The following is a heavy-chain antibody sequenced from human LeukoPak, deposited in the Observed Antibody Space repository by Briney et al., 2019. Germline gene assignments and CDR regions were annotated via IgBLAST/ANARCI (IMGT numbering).Heavy chain of an antibody. V-gene: IGHV1-2*02. CDR3: ARDSTPTYYSGTYYFEY. J-gene: IGHJ4*02. CDR2: INPNSGTT. D-gene: IGHD1-26*01. CDR1: GYTFTGYF. Sequence: ASVKVSCKTSGYTFTGYFMHWVRQAPGQGLEWMGWINPNSGTTNYAQKFQGRVTMTRDTSISTAYMELSRLRSDDTAVYYCARDSTPTYYSGTYYFEYWGQGTLVTVSS.